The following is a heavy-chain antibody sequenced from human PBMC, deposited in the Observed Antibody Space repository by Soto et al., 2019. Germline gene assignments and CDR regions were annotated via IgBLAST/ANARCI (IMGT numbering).Heavy chain of an antibody. CDR1: GGTFSSYA. V-gene: IGHV1-69*12. Sequence: QVQLVQSGAEVKKPGSSVKVSCTASGGTFSSYAISWVRQAPGQGLEWMGGIIPIFGTANYAQKFQGRVTITADESTSTAYMELSSLRSEDTAVYYCARDRDYVRGGRDAFDIWGQGTMVTVSS. J-gene: IGHJ3*02. CDR2: IIPIFGTA. D-gene: IGHD3-10*02. CDR3: ARDRDYVRGGRDAFDI.